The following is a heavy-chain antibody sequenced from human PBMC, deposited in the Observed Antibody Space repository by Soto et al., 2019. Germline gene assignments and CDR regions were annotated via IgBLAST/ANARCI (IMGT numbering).Heavy chain of an antibody. J-gene: IGHJ3*02. D-gene: IGHD3-22*01. CDR1: GYTLTELS. CDR2: FDPEDGET. Sequence: ASVKVSCKVSGYTLTELSMHWVRQSPVKGLEWMGGFDPEDGETNYAQNLQGRVTMTTDTSTSTAYMELRSLRSDDTAVYYCARLWGYYNNAFDIWGQGTMVTVSS. V-gene: IGHV1-24*01. CDR3: ARLWGYYNNAFDI.